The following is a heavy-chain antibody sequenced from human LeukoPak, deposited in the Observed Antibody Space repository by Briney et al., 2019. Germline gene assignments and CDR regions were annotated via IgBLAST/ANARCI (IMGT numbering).Heavy chain of an antibody. CDR3: AREGYYGSGSPPSLYLDY. CDR2: TSSDLNVK. D-gene: IGHD3-10*01. Sequence: GGSLRLSCAASGFTFRNYVIHWVRQAPGKGLEWVAVTSSDLNVKLYADSVKGRFTISRDNSRSTLYLQMNSLRHEDTAIYYCAREGYYGSGSPPSLYLDYWGQGTLVTVSS. J-gene: IGHJ4*02. V-gene: IGHV3-30-3*01. CDR1: GFTFRNYV.